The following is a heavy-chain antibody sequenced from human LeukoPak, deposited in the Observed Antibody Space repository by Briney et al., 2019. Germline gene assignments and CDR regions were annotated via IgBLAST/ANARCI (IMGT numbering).Heavy chain of an antibody. D-gene: IGHD3-10*01. CDR1: GFTFSSYW. J-gene: IGHJ4*02. V-gene: IGHV3-21*01. CDR3: ATGLGERYYYGSGSYYSGWNAPEFDY. Sequence: PGGSLRLSCAVSGFTFSSYWMNWVRQAPGKGLEWVSSISSSSSYIYYADSVKGRFTISRDNAKNSLYLQMNSLRAEDTAVYYCATGLGERYYYGSGSYYSGWNAPEFDYWGQGTLVTVSS. CDR2: ISSSSSYI.